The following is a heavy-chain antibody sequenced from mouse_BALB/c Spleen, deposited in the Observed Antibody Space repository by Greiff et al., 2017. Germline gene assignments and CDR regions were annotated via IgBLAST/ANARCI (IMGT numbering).Heavy chain of an antibody. J-gene: IGHJ3*01. V-gene: IGHV1-82*01. CDR2: IYPGDGET. CDR1: GYAFSSSW. D-gene: IGHD2-1*01. CDR3: AREDYGNYHVGLAY. Sequence: VQLQQSGPELVTPGASVKISCKASGYAFSSSWMNWVKQRPGQGLEWIGRIYPGDGETNYNGKFKGKATLTADKSSSTAYMQLSSLTSVDSAVYFCAREDYGNYHVGLAYWGQGTLVTVAA.